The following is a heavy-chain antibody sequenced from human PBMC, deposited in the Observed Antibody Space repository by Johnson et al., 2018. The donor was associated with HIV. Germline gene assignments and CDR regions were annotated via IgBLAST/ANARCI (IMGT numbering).Heavy chain of an antibody. V-gene: IGHV3-30-3*01. Sequence: QVQLVESGGGVVQPGRSLRLSCVASGFSFSSYAMHWVRQAPGKGLEWVALISYDGGIKYDADSVKGRFTISRDNSKNTLYLQMNSLRAEDTAVYYCARDPPVGLRLGELSNDAFDIWGQGTMVTVSS. D-gene: IGHD3-16*02. CDR2: ISYDGGIK. CDR3: ARDPPVGLRLGELSNDAFDI. CDR1: GFSFSSYA. J-gene: IGHJ3*02.